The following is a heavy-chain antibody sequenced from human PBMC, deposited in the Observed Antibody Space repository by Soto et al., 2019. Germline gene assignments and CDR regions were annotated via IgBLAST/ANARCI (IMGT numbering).Heavy chain of an antibody. Sequence: GASVKVSCKASGYTFTSYYMHWVRQAPGQGLEWMGIINPSGGSTSYAQKFQGRVTMTRDTSTSTVYMELSSLRSEDTAVYYCARDWADYSSGWYEGYYYYGMDVWGQGTTVTVSS. J-gene: IGHJ6*02. CDR1: GYTFTSYY. CDR3: ARDWADYSSGWYEGYYYYGMDV. D-gene: IGHD6-19*01. V-gene: IGHV1-46*01. CDR2: INPSGGST.